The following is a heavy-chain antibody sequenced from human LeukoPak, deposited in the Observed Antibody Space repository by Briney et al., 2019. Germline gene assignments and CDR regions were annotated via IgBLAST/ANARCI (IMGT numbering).Heavy chain of an antibody. CDR3: QVIRIGGGY. CDR2: ISWNSGSI. V-gene: IGHV3-9*01. D-gene: IGHD3-22*01. CDR1: GFTFSSYG. Sequence: GGSLRLSCAASGFTFSSYGMHWVRQAPGKGLEWVSGISWNSGSIGYADSVKGRFTISRDNAKNSLYLQMNSLRAEDTALYYCQVIRIGGGYWGQGTLVTVSS. J-gene: IGHJ4*02.